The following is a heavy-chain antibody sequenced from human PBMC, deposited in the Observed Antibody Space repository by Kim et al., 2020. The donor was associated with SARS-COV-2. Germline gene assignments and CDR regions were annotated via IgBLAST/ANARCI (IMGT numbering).Heavy chain of an antibody. V-gene: IGHV1-69*01. Sequence: AQKFQGRVTITADESTSTAYMELSSLRSEDTAVYYCARDLDHMVRGVVGYWGQGNLVTVSS. CDR3: ARDLDHMVRGVVGY. J-gene: IGHJ4*02. D-gene: IGHD3-10*01.